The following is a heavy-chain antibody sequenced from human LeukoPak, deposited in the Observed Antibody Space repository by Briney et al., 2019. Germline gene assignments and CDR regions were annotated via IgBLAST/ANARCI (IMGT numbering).Heavy chain of an antibody. J-gene: IGHJ6*02. CDR3: ARHVEYSAYAYNYFAMDV. V-gene: IGHV4-31*03. CDR2: IYYSGST. D-gene: IGHD5-12*01. Sequence: SETLSLTCTVSGGSISSGGYYWSWIRQHPGKGLEWIGYIYYSGSTYYNPSLKSRVTISVDTSKNQVSLKLSSVTAADTAVYYCARHVEYSAYAYNYFAMDVWGQGTTVTVSS. CDR1: GGSISSGGYY.